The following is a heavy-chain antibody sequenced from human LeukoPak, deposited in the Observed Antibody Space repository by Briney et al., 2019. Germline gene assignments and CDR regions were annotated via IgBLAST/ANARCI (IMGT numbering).Heavy chain of an antibody. V-gene: IGHV3-33*01. Sequence: GGSLRLSCAASGFIFSLYGTNWVRQAPGKGLEWVAIIWYDGSNKFYADSVQGRFTISRDNSKNTLYLQMNSLRPEDTAVYYCAGSTITTRGVGDFDIWGPGTVVTVSS. CDR2: IWYDGSNK. CDR3: AGSTITTRGVGDFDI. D-gene: IGHD1-26*01. J-gene: IGHJ3*02. CDR1: GFIFSLYG.